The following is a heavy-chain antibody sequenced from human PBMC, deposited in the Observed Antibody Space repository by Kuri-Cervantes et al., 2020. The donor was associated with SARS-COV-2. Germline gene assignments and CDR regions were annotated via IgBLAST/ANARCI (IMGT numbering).Heavy chain of an antibody. CDR3: ARAGTASGYDQYCYYYYGMDV. CDR2: IWYDGSNK. CDR1: GFTFSSYG. D-gene: IGHD5-12*01. J-gene: IGHJ6*02. V-gene: IGHV3-33*08. Sequence: GESLKISCAASGFTFSSYGMHWVRQAPGKGLEWVAVIWYDGSNKYYADSVKGRFTISRDNAKNTLYLQMNSLRAEDTAVYYCARAGTASGYDQYCYYYYGMDVWGQGPTVTVSS.